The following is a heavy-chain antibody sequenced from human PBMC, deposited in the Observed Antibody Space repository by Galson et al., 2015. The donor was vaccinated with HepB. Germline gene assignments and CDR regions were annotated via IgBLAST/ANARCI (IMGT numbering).Heavy chain of an antibody. CDR1: GYTFTSYA. D-gene: IGHD3-22*01. V-gene: IGHV1-3*01. Sequence: SVKVSCKASGYTFTSYAMHWVRQAPGQRLEWMGWINAGNGNTKYSQKFQGRVTITRDTSARTAYMELSSLRSEDTAVYYCARRNIGYYDSSSHYIDYWGQGTLVTVSS. CDR2: INAGNGNT. CDR3: ARRNIGYYDSSSHYIDY. J-gene: IGHJ4*02.